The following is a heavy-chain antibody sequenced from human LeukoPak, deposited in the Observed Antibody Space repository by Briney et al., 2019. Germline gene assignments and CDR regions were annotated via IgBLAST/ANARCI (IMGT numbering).Heavy chain of an antibody. D-gene: IGHD2-2*01. CDR2: INHSGST. Sequence: SETLSLTCAVYGGSFSGYYWSWIRQPPGKGLEWIGEINHSGSTNYNPSLKSRVTISVDTSKNQFSLKLSSVTAADTAVYYCARSSSLHMDVWGKGTTVTISS. J-gene: IGHJ6*04. CDR3: ARSSSLHMDV. CDR1: GGSFSGYY. V-gene: IGHV4-34*01.